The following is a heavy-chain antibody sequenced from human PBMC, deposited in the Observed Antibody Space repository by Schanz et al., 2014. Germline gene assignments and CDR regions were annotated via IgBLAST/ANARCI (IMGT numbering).Heavy chain of an antibody. V-gene: IGHV3-33*06. J-gene: IGHJ6*02. D-gene: IGHD1-1*01. Sequence: KLVESGGGVAQPGRSLRLSCAASGFTFSSYGMHWVRQVPGKGREWVAVVCYDGSKKYYADSVKGRFTTSRDNSKNTMYLQMTSLSAADTALYYCVKHLQQEFLRNDHYNGMDAWGQGTTVTVSS. CDR1: GFTFSSYG. CDR2: VCYDGSKK. CDR3: VKHLQQEFLRNDHYNGMDA.